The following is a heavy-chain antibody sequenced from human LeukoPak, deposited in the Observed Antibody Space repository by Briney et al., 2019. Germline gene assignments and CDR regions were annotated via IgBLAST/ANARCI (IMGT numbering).Heavy chain of an antibody. Sequence: GGSLRLSCAASGFTFSSYAMSWVRQAPGKGLEWVSAVNNAGGSTYYADSVKGRFTISRDNSKNTLYLQMNSLRAEDTAVYYCAKRIAAPSSTFDYWGQGTLVTVSS. CDR3: AKRIAAPSSTFDY. D-gene: IGHD6-6*01. CDR2: VNNAGGST. CDR1: GFTFSSYA. V-gene: IGHV3-23*01. J-gene: IGHJ4*02.